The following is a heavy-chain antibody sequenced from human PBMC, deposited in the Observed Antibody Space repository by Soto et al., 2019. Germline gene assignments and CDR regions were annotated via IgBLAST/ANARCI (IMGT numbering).Heavy chain of an antibody. J-gene: IGHJ5*02. D-gene: IGHD6-13*01. CDR1: GYSFSSYS. CDR2: ISSTSGTI. CDR3: ARVAIAAGGPGS. V-gene: IGHV3-48*01. Sequence: EVQLVESGGILVQPGESLKLSCEASGYSFSSYSMNWVRQVPGKGLEWISYISSTSGTIYYADSVKGRFTISRDNAKNSLYLEMSKVRVEDKAIYYCARVAIAAGGPGSWGQGTLVTVAS.